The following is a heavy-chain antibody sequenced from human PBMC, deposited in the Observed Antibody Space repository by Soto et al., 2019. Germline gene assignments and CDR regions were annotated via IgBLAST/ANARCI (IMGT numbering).Heavy chain of an antibody. Sequence: SETLSLTCAVYGGSFSGYYWRWIRQPPGKGLEWIGEINHSGSTNYNPSLKSRVTISVDTSKNQFSLKLSSVTAADTAVYYCARGGLLWFGDYYYGMDVWGQGTTVTVS. D-gene: IGHD3-10*01. J-gene: IGHJ6*02. V-gene: IGHV4-34*01. CDR3: ARGGLLWFGDYYYGMDV. CDR1: GGSFSGYY. CDR2: INHSGST.